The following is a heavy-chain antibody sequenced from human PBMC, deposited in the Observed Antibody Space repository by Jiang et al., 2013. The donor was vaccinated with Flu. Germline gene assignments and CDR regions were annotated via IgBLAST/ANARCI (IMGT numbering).Heavy chain of an antibody. CDR3: ACYGDYEDY. Sequence: SLTCTVSGGSISSSSYYWGWIRQPPGKGLEWIGSIYYSGSTYYNPSLKNRVTISVDTSKNQFSLKLSSVTAADTAVYYCACYGDYEDYWGQGTLVTVSS. CDR2: IYYSGST. V-gene: IGHV4-39*01. D-gene: IGHD4-17*01. J-gene: IGHJ4*02. CDR1: GGSISSSSYY.